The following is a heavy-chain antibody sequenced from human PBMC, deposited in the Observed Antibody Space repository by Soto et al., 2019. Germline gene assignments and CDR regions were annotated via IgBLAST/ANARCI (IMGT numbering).Heavy chain of an antibody. D-gene: IGHD2-21*02. CDR3: AREDDGGDSLDV. J-gene: IGHJ6*02. CDR2: IHHSGSI. Sequence: SGEAISCGYYPWTWKRQSPGKGLEWIGYIHHSGSILYNPSLKSRVTISVDTSKNQFSLHLTSVTAADTAVYFCAREDDGGDSLDVWGQGTTVTVSS. CDR1: GEAISCGYYP. V-gene: IGHV4-30-4*08.